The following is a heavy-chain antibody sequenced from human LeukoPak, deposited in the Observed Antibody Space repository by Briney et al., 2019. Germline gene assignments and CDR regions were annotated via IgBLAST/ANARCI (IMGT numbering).Heavy chain of an antibody. V-gene: IGHV3-74*01. CDR3: ATDVPAVTIFGY. CDR2: INSDGSST. Sequence: GGSLGFSCAASGFTFSTYWMHWVRQAPGTGLVWVSLINSDGSSTNYADSVKGRFTISRDNAKNTLYLQMNSLRAEDTAVYYCATDVPAVTIFGYWGQGTLVTVSS. CDR1: GFTFSTYW. J-gene: IGHJ4*02. D-gene: IGHD2-2*01.